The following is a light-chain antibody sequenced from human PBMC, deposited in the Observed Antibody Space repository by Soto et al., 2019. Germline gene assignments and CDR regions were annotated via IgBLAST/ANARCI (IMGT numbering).Light chain of an antibody. CDR2: YDT. V-gene: IGLV1-44*01. CDR3: AVWDDSLNGFFV. Sequence: QSVLTQPPSASGTPRQRVTISCSGSSSNIGSNSVSWYQQLPGTAPKLLIYYDTQRPSGVPDRFSGSKSGTSASLAISGLRSEDEADYFCAVWDDSLNGFFVFGTGTKVTVL. J-gene: IGLJ1*01. CDR1: SSNIGSNS.